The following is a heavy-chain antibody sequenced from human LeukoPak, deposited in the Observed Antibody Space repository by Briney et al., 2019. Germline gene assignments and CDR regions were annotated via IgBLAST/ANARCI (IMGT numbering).Heavy chain of an antibody. J-gene: IGHJ3*02. V-gene: IGHV3-20*04. CDR2: INWNGGST. Sequence: PGGSLRLSCAASGFTFDDYDMSWVRYAPGKGLEWVSGINWNGGSTGYADSVKGRLTISRDNARNSLYMQMNSLRAEDTALYYCAKIAMAGIGDGFDIWGQGTMVTVSS. CDR3: AKIAMAGIGDGFDI. CDR1: GFTFDDYD. D-gene: IGHD6-19*01.